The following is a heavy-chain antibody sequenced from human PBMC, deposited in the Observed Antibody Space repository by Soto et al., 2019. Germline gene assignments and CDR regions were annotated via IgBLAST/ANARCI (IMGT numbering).Heavy chain of an antibody. CDR3: AKSGLDVPPYYYYYMDV. D-gene: IGHD3-10*01. CDR2: ISGSGGST. CDR1: GFTFSSYA. V-gene: IGHV3-23*01. J-gene: IGHJ6*03. Sequence: GGSLRLSCAASGFTFSSYAMSWVRQAPGKGLEWVSAISGSGGSTYYADSVKGRFTISRDNSKNTLYLQMNSLRAEDTAVYYCAKSGLDVPPYYYYYMDVWGKGTTVTVSS.